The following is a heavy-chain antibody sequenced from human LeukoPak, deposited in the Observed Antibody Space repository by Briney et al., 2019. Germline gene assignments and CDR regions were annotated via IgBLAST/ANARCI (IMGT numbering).Heavy chain of an antibody. CDR1: GFTFSSYG. D-gene: IGHD3-3*01. CDR3: ARERSGYFDY. J-gene: IGHJ4*02. V-gene: IGHV4-31*02. Sequence: LRLSCAASGFTFSSYGMHWIRQHPGKGLEWIGYIYYSGSTYYNPSLKSRVTISVDTSKNQFSLKLSSVTAADTAVYYCARERSGYFDYWGQGTLVTVSS. CDR2: IYYSGST.